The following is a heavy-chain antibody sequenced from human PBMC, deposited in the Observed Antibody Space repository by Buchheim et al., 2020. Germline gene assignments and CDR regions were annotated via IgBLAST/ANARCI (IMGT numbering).Heavy chain of an antibody. CDR2: ISGSGGST. V-gene: IGHV3-23*01. D-gene: IGHD6-19*01. CDR3: AKDKEPMEDSSGWPLDY. CDR1: GFTFSSYA. Sequence: EVQLLESGGGLVQPGGSLRLSCAASGFTFSSYAMSWVRQAPGKGLEWVSAISGSGGSTYYADSVKGRFTISRDNSKNTLYLQMHSLRAEDTAVYYCAKDKEPMEDSSGWPLDYWGQGTL. J-gene: IGHJ4*02.